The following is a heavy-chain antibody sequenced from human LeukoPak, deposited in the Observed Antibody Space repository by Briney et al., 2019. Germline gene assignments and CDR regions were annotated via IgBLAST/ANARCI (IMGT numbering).Heavy chain of an antibody. D-gene: IGHD2-2*02. Sequence: GASVKVSCKASGYTFTGYYMHWVRQAPGQGLEWMGRINPNSGGTNYAQKLQGRVTMTTDTSTSTAYMELRSLRSDDTAVYYCALYTNYYYGMDVWGQGTTVTVSS. CDR3: ALYTNYYYGMDV. J-gene: IGHJ6*02. CDR2: INPNSGGT. CDR1: GYTFTGYY. V-gene: IGHV1-2*06.